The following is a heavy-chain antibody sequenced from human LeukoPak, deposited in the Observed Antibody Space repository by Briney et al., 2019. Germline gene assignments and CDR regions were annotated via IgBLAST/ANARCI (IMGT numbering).Heavy chain of an antibody. CDR2: ISGSGGST. J-gene: IGHJ4*02. D-gene: IGHD2-2*02. CDR1: GFTFDDYA. Sequence: GGSLRLSCAASGFTFDDYAMHWVRQAPGKGLEWVSGISGSGGSTYYADSVKGRFTISRDNSKNTLYLQMNSLRAEDTAVYYCAKDVVVVPATISSFDYWGQGTLVTVSS. V-gene: IGHV3-23*01. CDR3: AKDVVVVPATISSFDY.